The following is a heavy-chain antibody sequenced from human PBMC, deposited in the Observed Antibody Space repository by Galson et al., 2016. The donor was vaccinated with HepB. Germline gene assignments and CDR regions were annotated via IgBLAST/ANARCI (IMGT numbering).Heavy chain of an antibody. J-gene: IGHJ5*02. V-gene: IGHV1-2*02. CDR1: GYTFSDYY. CDR2: INPNSGNT. D-gene: IGHD6-13*01. CDR3: ARVRPGAAAWKPFDP. Sequence: SVKVSCKASGYTFSDYYLHWVRQAPGQGLEWMGWINPNSGNTDSAQKFQGRVTMTRDTSISTAYLELFRLTSDDTAVYFCARVRPGAAAWKPFDPWGQGTLVTVS.